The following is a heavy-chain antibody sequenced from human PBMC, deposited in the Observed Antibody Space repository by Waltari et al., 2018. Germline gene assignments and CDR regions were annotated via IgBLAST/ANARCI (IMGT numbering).Heavy chain of an antibody. D-gene: IGHD6-13*01. J-gene: IGHJ4*02. CDR1: GGTFSSYA. CDR3: ARARQQLVEGGYYFDY. CDR2: IIPIFGTA. Sequence: QVQLVQSGAEVKKPGSSVKVSCKASGGTFSSYAISWVGQAPGQGLEWMGGIIPIFGTANYAQKFQGRVTITADESTSTAYMELSSLRAEDTAVYYCARARQQLVEGGYYFDYWGQGTLVTVSS. V-gene: IGHV1-69*01.